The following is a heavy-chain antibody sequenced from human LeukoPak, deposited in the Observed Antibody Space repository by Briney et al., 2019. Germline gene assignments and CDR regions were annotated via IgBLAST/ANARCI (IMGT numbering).Heavy chain of an antibody. V-gene: IGHV3-15*01. Sequence: PGGSLRLSSPAPAFTFSNAWMSCVRQAAGKGPEWVGRIKAKADGGTTDYAAPVKGRFTISRDDSKNTQYLQMNSLKIEDAAGYYCTTDRMTWGQGTLVTVSS. J-gene: IGHJ5*02. D-gene: IGHD2-8*01. CDR3: TTDRMT. CDR1: AFTFSNAW. CDR2: IKAKADGGTT.